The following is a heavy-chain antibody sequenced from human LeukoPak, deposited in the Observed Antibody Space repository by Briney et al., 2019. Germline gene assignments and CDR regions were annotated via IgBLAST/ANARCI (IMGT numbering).Heavy chain of an antibody. V-gene: IGHV6-1*01. Sequence: SQTLSLTCAISGDSVSSNSAAWNWIRQSPSRGLEWLGRTYYRSKWYNDYAVSAKSRITINPDTSKNQFSLQLNSVTPEDTAVYYCARGEDSGWYGAFDIWGQGTMVTVSS. J-gene: IGHJ3*02. CDR3: ARGEDSGWYGAFDI. CDR1: GDSVSSNSAA. CDR2: TYYRSKWYN. D-gene: IGHD6-19*01.